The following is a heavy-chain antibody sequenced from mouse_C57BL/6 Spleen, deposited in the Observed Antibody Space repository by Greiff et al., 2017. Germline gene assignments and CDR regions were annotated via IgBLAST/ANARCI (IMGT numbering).Heavy chain of an antibody. CDR1: GYAFSSSW. CDR3: ARSLNRYYAMDY. J-gene: IGHJ4*01. Sequence: QVQLQQSGPELVKPGASVKISCKASGYAFSSSWMNWVKQRPGQGLEWIGRIYPGDGDTNYNGKFKGKATLTADKSSSTAYMQLSSLTSEDSAVXFCARSLNRYYAMDYWGQGTSVTVSS. CDR2: IYPGDGDT. D-gene: IGHD6-1*01. V-gene: IGHV1-82*01.